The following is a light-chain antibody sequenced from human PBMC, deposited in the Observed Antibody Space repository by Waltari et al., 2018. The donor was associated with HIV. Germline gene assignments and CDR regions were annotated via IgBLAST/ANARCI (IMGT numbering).Light chain of an antibody. V-gene: IGKV1-NL1*01. Sequence: DIQMTQAPSSLSASVGDRITITCRASQGISNSLAWYQQKPGKAPKIVVFGASTLQSGVPPRFSGRGSGTEYTLTINSLQPEDFATYYCQQYFSIPLAFGGGTKVDIK. CDR3: QQYFSIPLA. J-gene: IGKJ4*01. CDR1: QGISNS. CDR2: GAS.